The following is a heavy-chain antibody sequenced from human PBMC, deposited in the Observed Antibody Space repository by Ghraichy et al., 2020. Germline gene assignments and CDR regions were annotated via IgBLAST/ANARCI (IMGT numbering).Heavy chain of an antibody. V-gene: IGHV3-7*03. CDR1: GFTFSSYW. Sequence: GGSLRLSCAASGFTFSSYWMTWVRQTPGKGLEWVANIKQDGSGKYYVDSVKGRFIISRDNAKNSLYLQMNSLRAEDTAVYYCASYSDAWYAASWGQGTLVTVSS. D-gene: IGHD6-19*01. CDR3: ASYSDAWYAAS. CDR2: IKQDGSGK. J-gene: IGHJ4*02.